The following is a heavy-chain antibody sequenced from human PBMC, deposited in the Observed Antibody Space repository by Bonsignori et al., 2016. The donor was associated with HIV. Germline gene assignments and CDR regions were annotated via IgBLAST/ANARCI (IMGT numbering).Heavy chain of an antibody. Sequence: QVQLVESGGGVVQPGRSLRLSCAASGFTFGSYAMHWVRQAPGKGLEWVAVIWFDGSNKYYADSVKGRFTISRDNSKNMLFLQMNSLRAEDTAVYYCARDRTYYYGSGSYYNWFDPWGQGTLVTVSS. D-gene: IGHD3-10*01. CDR2: IWFDGSNK. CDR3: ARDRTYYYGSGSYYNWFDP. CDR1: GFTFGSYA. V-gene: IGHV3-33*01. J-gene: IGHJ5*02.